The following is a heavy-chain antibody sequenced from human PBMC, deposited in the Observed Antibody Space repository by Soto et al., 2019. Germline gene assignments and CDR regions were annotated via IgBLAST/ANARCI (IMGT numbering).Heavy chain of an antibody. V-gene: IGHV3-43*01. D-gene: IGHD3-9*01. CDR1: GFTFNAYT. CDR2: ISWDGGIT. Sequence: GGSLRLSCAASGFTFNAYTMHWIRQAPGKGLEWVSLISWDGGITYYGDSVKGRFTVSRDNSDNSLYLQMTSLRSDDTAFYYCAKDSYDILTGQKRYFDSWGQGXLVTVSS. CDR3: AKDSYDILTGQKRYFDS. J-gene: IGHJ4*02.